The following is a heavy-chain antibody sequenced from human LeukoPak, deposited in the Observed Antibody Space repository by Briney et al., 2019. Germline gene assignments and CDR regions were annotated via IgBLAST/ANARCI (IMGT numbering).Heavy chain of an antibody. V-gene: IGHV1-58*02. J-gene: IGHJ4*02. CDR1: GFTFTSSA. CDR2: IVVGSGNT. Sequence: SVKVSCKASGFTFTSSAMQWVRQARGQRLEWIGWIVVGSGNTNYAQKFQERVTITRDMSTSTAYMELSRLRSDDTAVYYCARNAYGGNVDYWGQGTLVTVSS. D-gene: IGHD4-23*01. CDR3: ARNAYGGNVDY.